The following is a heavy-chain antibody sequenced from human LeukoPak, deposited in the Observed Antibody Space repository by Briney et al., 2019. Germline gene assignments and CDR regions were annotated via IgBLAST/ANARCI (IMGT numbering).Heavy chain of an antibody. D-gene: IGHD2-15*01. CDR3: ARRGGHFDY. CDR2: IYYNGST. Sequence: SETLSLTCTVSGGSISYYYWSWIRQSPGKGLEWIGYIYYNGSTNYNPSLKSRVTISVDMSKNQFSLKVTSVTAADTAIYYCARRGGHFDYWGQGTLVTVSS. CDR1: GGSISYYY. V-gene: IGHV4-59*01. J-gene: IGHJ4*02.